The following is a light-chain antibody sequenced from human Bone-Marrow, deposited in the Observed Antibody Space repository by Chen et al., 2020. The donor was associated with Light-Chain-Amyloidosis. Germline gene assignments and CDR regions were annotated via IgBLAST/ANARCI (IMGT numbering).Light chain of an antibody. V-gene: IGKV3-20*01. J-gene: IGKJ4*01. Sequence: EIVLTQSPGTLSLSPGEGANLSCRASQTISSNYLTWYQQKFGQATRLLIYGSSSRATGIPDRFTGSGSGTDFTININRLEPEDFAMYDCQQYGTSPLTFGGGTKVEIK. CDR3: QQYGTSPLT. CDR1: QTISSNY. CDR2: GSS.